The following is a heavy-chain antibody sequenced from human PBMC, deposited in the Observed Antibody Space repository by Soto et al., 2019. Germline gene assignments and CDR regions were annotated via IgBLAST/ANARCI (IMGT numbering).Heavy chain of an antibody. CDR3: AHCTLLDFGHFDPATSHDCHS. Sequence: QITLKESGPSPVKPTQTLTVTCTFSGFSLSNSGVGVAWIRQPPGKALEWLALIYGDNDTRYRPSLKTRLTITKDTAKNQLVLTITTMDPVDTASYYCAHCTLLDFGHFDPATSHDCHSCGQGTLVTVSS. D-gene: IGHD5-18*01. V-gene: IGHV2-5*02. J-gene: IGHJ4*02. CDR1: GFSLSNSGVG. CDR2: IYGDNDT.